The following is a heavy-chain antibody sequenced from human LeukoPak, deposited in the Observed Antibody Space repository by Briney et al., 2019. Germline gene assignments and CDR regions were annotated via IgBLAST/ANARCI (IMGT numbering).Heavy chain of an antibody. V-gene: IGHV3-30*18. CDR3: AKPRTTYYCDY. CDR1: GFTFSSYG. CDR2: ISYDGSNK. D-gene: IGHD1-1*01. Sequence: GGSLRLSCAASGFTFSSYGMHWVRQAPGKGLEWVAVISYDGSNKYYADSVEGRFTISRDNSKNTLYLQMNSLRAEDTAVYYCAKPRTTYYCDYWGQGTLVTVSS. J-gene: IGHJ4*02.